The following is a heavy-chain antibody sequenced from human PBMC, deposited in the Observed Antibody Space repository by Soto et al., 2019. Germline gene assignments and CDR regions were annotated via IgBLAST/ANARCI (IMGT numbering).Heavy chain of an antibody. V-gene: IGHV3-48*02. CDR1: GFTFSRYS. CDR2: ISITSSKI. CDR3: ARHINLNWFDP. J-gene: IGHJ5*01. D-gene: IGHD2-21*01. Sequence: EVQLVESGGGLVQPGGSLRLSCAASGFTFSRYSMTWVRQAPGKGLEWLSYISITSSKIYYADSVKGRFTVSRDNAENSLFLQMNSLTDVDTAVYYCARHINLNWFDPWGQGTLVTVSS.